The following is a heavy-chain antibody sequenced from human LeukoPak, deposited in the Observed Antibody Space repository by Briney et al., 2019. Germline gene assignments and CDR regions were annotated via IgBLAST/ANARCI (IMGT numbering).Heavy chain of an antibody. CDR3: ARGLQPPVLYGMDV. J-gene: IGHJ6*02. D-gene: IGHD4-11*01. CDR2: IWYDGSKK. V-gene: IGHV3-33*01. CDR1: GFTFGNYG. Sequence: PGGSLRLSCAASGFTFGNYGMHWVRQAPGQGLEWVALIWYDGSKKYYADSLKGRFTVSRDNSENTLYLQMDSLGADDTAVYYCARGLQPPVLYGMDVWGQGTTVLVSS.